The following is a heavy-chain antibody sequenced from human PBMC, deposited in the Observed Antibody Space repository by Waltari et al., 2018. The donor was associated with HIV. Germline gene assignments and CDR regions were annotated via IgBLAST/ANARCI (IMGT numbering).Heavy chain of an antibody. V-gene: IGHV3-9*01. CDR2: ISWNSGSI. Sequence: EVHLVESGGGLVQPGRSLSLSCAASGFTFDDYAMHWVRQAPGKGLEWVSGISWNSGSIGYADSVKGRFTISRDNAKNSLYLQMNSLRDEDTALYYCAKESMAGLYYYYGMDVWGQGTTVTVSS. D-gene: IGHD6-19*01. CDR1: GFTFDDYA. J-gene: IGHJ6*02. CDR3: AKESMAGLYYYYGMDV.